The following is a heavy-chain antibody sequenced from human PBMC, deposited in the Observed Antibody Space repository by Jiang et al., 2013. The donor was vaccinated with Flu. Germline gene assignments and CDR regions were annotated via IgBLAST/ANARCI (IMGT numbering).Heavy chain of an antibody. J-gene: IGHJ6*02. CDR3: ARDRTAAEYYYYYYGMDV. CDR1: GFTFSSYW. Sequence: ESGEALVLAWGSRRDSPRAASGFTFSSYWMHWVRQAPGKGLVWVSRINSDGSSTSYADSVKGRFTISRDNAKNTLYLQMNSLRAEDTAVYYCARDRTAAEYYYYYYGMDVWGQGTTVTVSS. CDR2: INSDGSST. D-gene: IGHD6-13*01. V-gene: IGHV3-74*01.